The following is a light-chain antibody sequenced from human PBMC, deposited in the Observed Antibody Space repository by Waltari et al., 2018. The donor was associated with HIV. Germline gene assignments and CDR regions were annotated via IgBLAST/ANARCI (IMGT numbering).Light chain of an antibody. J-gene: IGKJ4*01. CDR2: RAS. Sequence: EIRLTQSPGTLSLSPGDTATLSCRASQNIVNGYLAWYQQKPAQAPSLVVYRASSRATGIPDRFRGSGSGTDFSLTISRLEPEDFGVYYCQQYGYSPFTFGGGTKVEIK. V-gene: IGKV3-20*01. CDR1: QNIVNGY. CDR3: QQYGYSPFT.